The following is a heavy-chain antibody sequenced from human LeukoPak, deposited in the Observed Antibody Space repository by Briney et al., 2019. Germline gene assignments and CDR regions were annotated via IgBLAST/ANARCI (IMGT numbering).Heavy chain of an antibody. CDR1: GFSISSGY. CDR2: LYSDDSA. D-gene: IGHD1-26*01. Sequence: GGSLRLSRVASGFSISSGYMTWARQAPGKALEWVSLLYSDDSAYYPDSVKGRFTISRDNSKSTLHLQMDTLRTEDTAMYCCARDPWQGSTTLHWGQGIMVTVSS. J-gene: IGHJ4*02. CDR3: ARDPWQGSTTLH. V-gene: IGHV3-66*02.